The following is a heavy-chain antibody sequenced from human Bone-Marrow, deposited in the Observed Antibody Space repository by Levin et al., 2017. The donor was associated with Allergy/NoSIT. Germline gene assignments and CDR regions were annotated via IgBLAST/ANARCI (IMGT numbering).Heavy chain of an antibody. CDR2: IYNSADT. CDR3: ARSGIGVAATDS. V-gene: IGHV4-39*01. J-gene: IGHJ4*02. Sequence: GSLRLSCIVSGGSITTRSYYWGWVRQPPGMGLEWIGTIYNSADTLYNPSLQSRATISVDTSKNEFSLKLRSVTAADSAVYYCARSGIGVAATDSWGQGTLVTVSS. CDR1: GGSITTRSYY. D-gene: IGHD6-19*01.